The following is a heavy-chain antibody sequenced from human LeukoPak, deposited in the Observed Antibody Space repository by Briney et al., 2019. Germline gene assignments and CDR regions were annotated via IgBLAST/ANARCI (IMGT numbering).Heavy chain of an antibody. V-gene: IGHV1-8*01. CDR2: MNPNSGNT. J-gene: IGHJ6*03. Sequence: EASVKVSCTASGYTFTSYDINWVRQATGQGLEWMGWMNPNSGNTGYAQKFQGRVTMTRNTSISTAYMELSSLRSEDTAVYYCAREGSGSYYGGMDVWGKGTTVTISS. CDR1: GYTFTSYD. CDR3: AREGSGSYYGGMDV. D-gene: IGHD3-10*01.